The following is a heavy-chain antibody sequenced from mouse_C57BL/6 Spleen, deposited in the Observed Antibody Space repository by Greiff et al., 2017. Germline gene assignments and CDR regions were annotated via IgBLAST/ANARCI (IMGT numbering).Heavy chain of an antibody. CDR3: TRDNYGSSDWYFDV. CDR1: GFTFSSYA. J-gene: IGHJ1*03. V-gene: IGHV5-9-1*02. Sequence: EVQRVESGEGLVKPGGSLKLSCAASGFTFSSYAMSWVRQTPEKRLEWVAYISSGGDYIYYADTVKGRFTISRDNARNTLYLQMSSLKSEDTAMYYCTRDNYGSSDWYFDVWGTGTTVTVSS. D-gene: IGHD1-1*01. CDR2: ISSGGDYI.